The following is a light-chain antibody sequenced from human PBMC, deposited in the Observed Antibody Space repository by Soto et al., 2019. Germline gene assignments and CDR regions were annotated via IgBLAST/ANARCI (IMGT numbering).Light chain of an antibody. V-gene: IGKV1-39*01. CDR2: AAS. CDR1: QSISSN. CDR3: QQTYGIPQT. Sequence: DIQMTQSPSSLSASVGDRVTITCRATQSISSNLNWYQQKPGKAPKLLIYAASSLESGVPSRFSGSGYGTDFTLTSSSLRPEDFATYYCQQTYGIPQTFGQGTEVDSK. J-gene: IGKJ1*01.